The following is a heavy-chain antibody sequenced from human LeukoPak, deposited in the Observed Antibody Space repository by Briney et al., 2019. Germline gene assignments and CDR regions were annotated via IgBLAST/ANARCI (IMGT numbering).Heavy chain of an antibody. CDR1: GGTFSSYA. V-gene: IGHV1-69*04. J-gene: IGHJ6*02. CDR3: ARSGSSWRTNYYGMDV. D-gene: IGHD6-13*01. CDR2: IIPILGIA. Sequence: RRATVKVSCKASGGTFSSYAISWVRQAPGQGLEWMGRIIPILGIANYAQKFQGRVTITADKSTSTAYMELSSLRSEDTAVYYCARSGSSWRTNYYGMDVWGQGTTVTVSS.